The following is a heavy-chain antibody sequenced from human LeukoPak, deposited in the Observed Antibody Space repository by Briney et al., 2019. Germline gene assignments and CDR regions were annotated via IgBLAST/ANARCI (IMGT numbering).Heavy chain of an antibody. CDR1: GYTFTGYY. J-gene: IGHJ4*02. CDR2: INPNSGGT. D-gene: IGHD5-12*01. V-gene: IGHV1-2*02. Sequence: GASVKVSCKASGYTFTGYYMHWVRQAPGQGLEWMGWINPNSGGTNYAQKFQGRVTMTRDTSISTAYMELSRLRSDDTAVYYCARGGGARGYSGYEPDDYWGQGTLVTVSS. CDR3: ARGGGARGYSGYEPDDY.